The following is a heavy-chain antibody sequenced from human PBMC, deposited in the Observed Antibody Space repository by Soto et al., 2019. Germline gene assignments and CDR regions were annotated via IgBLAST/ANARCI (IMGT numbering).Heavy chain of an antibody. CDR1: GGSISSSSYY. CDR3: ARHRWELLDN. CDR2: FYYSGST. J-gene: IGHJ4*02. D-gene: IGHD1-26*01. Sequence: QLQLQESGPGLVKPSGTLSLTCTVSGGSISSSSYYWGWIRQPPGKGLEWIGSFYYSGSTYYNPSLKSRVTISVDTSKNQFSLKLSSVTAADTAVYYCARHRWELLDNWGQGTLVTVSS. V-gene: IGHV4-39*01.